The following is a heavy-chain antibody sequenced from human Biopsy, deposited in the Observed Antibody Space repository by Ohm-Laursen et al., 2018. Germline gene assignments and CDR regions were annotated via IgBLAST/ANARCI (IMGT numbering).Heavy chain of an antibody. J-gene: IGHJ4*02. CDR1: GGTFSNYA. Sequence: SSVKVSCKASGGTFSNYAISWVRQAPGEGLEWMGGIIAASGLVNYAPKLQGRVSITADKSTTTAYMELSNLKSEDTAVYYCATPFQYYDSWGGYPPFDHWGQGTLVTVSS. CDR3: ATPFQYYDSWGGYPPFDH. D-gene: IGHD3-3*01. CDR2: IIAASGLV. V-gene: IGHV1-69*17.